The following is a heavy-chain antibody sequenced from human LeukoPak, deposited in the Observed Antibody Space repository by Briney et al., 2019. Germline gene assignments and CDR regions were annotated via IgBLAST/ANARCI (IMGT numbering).Heavy chain of an antibody. CDR2: ISGSGDST. J-gene: IGHJ4*02. V-gene: IGHV3-23*01. CDR1: GFTFSTYA. D-gene: IGHD3-22*01. Sequence: PGGSLRLSCAASGFTFSTYAVNWVRQAPGKGLEWASTISGSGDSTYYADSVKGRFTISRDNSKDTLYLQMSGVRVDDTAVYYCARDRGRYYDSRGFYWGYYFDSWGQGILVTVST. CDR3: ARDRGRYYDSRGFYWGYYFDS.